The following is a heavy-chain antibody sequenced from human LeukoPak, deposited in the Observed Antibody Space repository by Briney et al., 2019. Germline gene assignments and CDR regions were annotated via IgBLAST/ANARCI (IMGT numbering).Heavy chain of an antibody. CDR3: ARGSWYWVY. J-gene: IGHJ4*02. CDR2: ISWNSGSI. V-gene: IGHV3-9*01. Sequence: GGSLRLSCAASGFTFDDYAMHWVRQAPGKGLEWVSGISWNSGSIGYADSVKGRLTISRDNTKNSLYLEMNSLRAEDTALYFCARGSWYWVYWGQGTLLTVSS. D-gene: IGHD6-13*01. CDR1: GFTFDDYA.